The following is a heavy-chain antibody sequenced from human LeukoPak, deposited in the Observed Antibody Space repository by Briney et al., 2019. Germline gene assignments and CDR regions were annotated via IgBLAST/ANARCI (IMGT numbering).Heavy chain of an antibody. CDR1: GYTFTSYA. Sequence: ASVNVSCKASGYTFTSYAISWVRQAPGQGLEWMGGIIPIFGTANYAQKFQGRVTITADESTSTAYMELSSLRSEDTAVYYCAIRYYYDSSGYDSNYWGQGTLVTVSS. CDR3: AIRYYYDSSGYDSNY. V-gene: IGHV1-69*13. CDR2: IIPIFGTA. J-gene: IGHJ4*02. D-gene: IGHD3-22*01.